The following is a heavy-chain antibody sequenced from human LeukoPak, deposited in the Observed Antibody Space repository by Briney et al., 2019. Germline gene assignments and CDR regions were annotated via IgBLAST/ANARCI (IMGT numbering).Heavy chain of an antibody. CDR2: INYVGST. V-gene: IGHV4-34*01. CDR3: ARRGNWNEVPPKNWLDP. J-gene: IGHJ5*02. CDR1: GGYFSGYF. D-gene: IGHD1-1*01. Sequence: SETLSLTCAVSGGYFSGYFWICIRQPPGKGLEWIGEINYVGSTNYNPPLKSRVNFSVDKYEKQFSLDLTSVTAADTAVYYCARRGNWNEVPPKNWLDPWGQGTLVTVSS.